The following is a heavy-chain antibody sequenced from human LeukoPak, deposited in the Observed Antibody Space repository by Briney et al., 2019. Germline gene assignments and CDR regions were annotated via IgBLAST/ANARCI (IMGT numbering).Heavy chain of an antibody. V-gene: IGHV1-18*01. CDR2: ISAYNGNT. D-gene: IGHD3-16*01. CDR3: ARVRDYGGIGEDY. Sequence: GASVKVSCKASGYTFTNYGISWVRQAPGQGLECMGWISAYNGNTNYAQSFQGRVTMTTDTSTSTAYMELRSLRSDDTAVYYCARVRDYGGIGEDYWGQGTLVTVSS. CDR1: GYTFTNYG. J-gene: IGHJ4*02.